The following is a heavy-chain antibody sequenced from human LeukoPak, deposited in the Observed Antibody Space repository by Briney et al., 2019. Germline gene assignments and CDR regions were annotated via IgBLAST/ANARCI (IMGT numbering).Heavy chain of an antibody. Sequence: RPGGSLRLSCTASGFTFDDYGMSWVRQAPGMGLEWVAGINWNGGSTTYADAVKGRVTISRHNGKNALYLHMNSLRDEDTALYYCAREASVTLRYLDLWGQGTLVTVCS. CDR1: GFTFDDYG. J-gene: IGHJ4*02. CDR3: AREASVTLRYLDL. V-gene: IGHV3-20*04. D-gene: IGHD2-21*02. CDR2: INWNGGST.